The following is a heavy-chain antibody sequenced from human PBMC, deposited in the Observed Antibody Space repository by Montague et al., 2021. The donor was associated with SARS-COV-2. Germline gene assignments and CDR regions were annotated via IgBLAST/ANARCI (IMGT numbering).Heavy chain of an antibody. CDR1: GASISTSTDH. CDR3: ARVDSSGPGEY. CDR2: IPDSGST. J-gene: IGHJ4*02. D-gene: IGHD3-22*01. V-gene: IGHV4-61*05. Sequence: SETLSLTCSVSGASISTSTDHWAWIRQPPGKGLEWVGYIPDSGSTKYNPSLQSRVTISVDTARNQFSLKLLSVTAADTAFYYCARVDSSGPGEYWGQGILVSVSS.